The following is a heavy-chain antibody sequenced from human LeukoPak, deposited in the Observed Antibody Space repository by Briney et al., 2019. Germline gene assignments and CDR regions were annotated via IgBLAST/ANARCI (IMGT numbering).Heavy chain of an antibody. V-gene: IGHV3-13*01. Sequence: GGSLRLSCAASGFSLSRYDMHWVRQPTGGGLEWVSTISPAGHTYYPDSVKGRFTISRENAKNSLFLQMNNLRAGDTAVYFCASEESGGVYGKDVWGQGTTVTVSS. CDR3: ASEESGGVYGKDV. J-gene: IGHJ6*02. CDR1: GFSLSRYD. D-gene: IGHD3-16*01. CDR2: ISPAGHT.